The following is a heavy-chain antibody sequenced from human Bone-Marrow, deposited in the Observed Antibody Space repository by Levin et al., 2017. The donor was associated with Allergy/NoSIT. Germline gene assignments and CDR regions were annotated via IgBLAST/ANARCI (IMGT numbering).Heavy chain of an antibody. CDR1: GFIFGDHA. V-gene: IGHV3-9*01. J-gene: IGHJ6*02. D-gene: IGHD6-6*01. CDR3: ARDIIAARPYYGMDV. Sequence: GGSLRLSCAASGFIFGDHAMHWVRQGPGKGLEWVAAITWNSVDSGYADSVRGRFTISRDNAQNLLFLQMTSLSPDDTALYDCARDIIAARPYYGMDVWGRGTTVIVSS. CDR2: ITWNSVDS.